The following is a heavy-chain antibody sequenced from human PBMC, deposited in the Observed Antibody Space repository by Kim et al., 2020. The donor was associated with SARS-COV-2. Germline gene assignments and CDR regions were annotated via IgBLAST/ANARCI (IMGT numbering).Heavy chain of an antibody. J-gene: IGHJ6*02. V-gene: IGHV3-74*01. CDR3: ARRDDYYYYGMDV. Sequence: ADSVKGRFTISRDNAKNTLYLQMNSLRAEDTAVYYCARRDDYYYYGMDVWGQGTTVTVSS.